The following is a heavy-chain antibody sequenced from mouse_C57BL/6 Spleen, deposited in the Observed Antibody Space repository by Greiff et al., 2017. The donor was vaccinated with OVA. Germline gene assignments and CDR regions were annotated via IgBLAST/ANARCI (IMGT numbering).Heavy chain of an antibody. V-gene: IGHV2-5*01. Sequence: VQLQESGPGLVQPSQSLSITCTVSGFSLTSYGVHWVRQSPGKGLEWLGVIWRGGSTDYNAAFMSRLSITKDNSKSQVFFKMNSLQADDTAIYYCAKKTDGYYGAMDYWGQGTSVTVSS. CDR1: GFSLTSYG. CDR3: AKKTDGYYGAMDY. CDR2: IWRGGST. D-gene: IGHD2-3*01. J-gene: IGHJ4*01.